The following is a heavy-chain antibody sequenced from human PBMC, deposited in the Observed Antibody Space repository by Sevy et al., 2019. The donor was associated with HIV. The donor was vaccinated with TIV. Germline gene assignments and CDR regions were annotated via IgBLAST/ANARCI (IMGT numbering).Heavy chain of an antibody. CDR2: IWYDGSNK. V-gene: IGHV3-33*01. CDR3: ARDKLQTTGSLGDYYYGLDV. J-gene: IGHJ6*02. Sequence: GGSLRLSCAASGFTYSSYGMHWVRQAPGKGLEWVAVIWYDGSNKYYTESVKGRFTISRDNSKNMLYLQMNGLRAEDTAVYYCARDKLQTTGSLGDYYYGLDVWGQGTRVTVSS. CDR1: GFTYSSYG. D-gene: IGHD3-16*01.